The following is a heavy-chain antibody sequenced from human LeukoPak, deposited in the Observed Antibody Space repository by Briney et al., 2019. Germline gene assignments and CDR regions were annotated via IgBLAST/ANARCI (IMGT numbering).Heavy chain of an antibody. V-gene: IGHV3-74*01. CDR3: ARDNRRDY. D-gene: IGHD2/OR15-2a*01. J-gene: IGHJ4*02. Sequence: GGSLRLSCAASGFSFSSNWMHWVRQAPGKGLVWVSRINTDGSTTNYAESVKGRFTISRDSAKDTLYLQMNSLRAEDTAVYYCARDNRRDYWGQGTLVTVSS. CDR1: GFSFSSNW. CDR2: INTDGSTT.